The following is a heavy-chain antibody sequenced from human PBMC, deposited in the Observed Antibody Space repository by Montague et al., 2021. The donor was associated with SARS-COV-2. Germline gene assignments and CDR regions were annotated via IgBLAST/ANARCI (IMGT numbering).Heavy chain of an antibody. D-gene: IGHD2-2*01. CDR2: ISSSSSYI. V-gene: IGHV3-21*01. CDR1: GFTFSSYA. Sequence: SLRLSCAASGFTFSSYAMSWVRQAPGKGLEWVSSISSSSSYIYYADSVKGRFTISRDNAKNSLYLQMNSLRAEDTAVYYCARDCSSTSCYPDNYYYYYGMDVWGQVTTVTVSS. CDR3: ARDCSSTSCYPDNYYYYYGMDV. J-gene: IGHJ6*02.